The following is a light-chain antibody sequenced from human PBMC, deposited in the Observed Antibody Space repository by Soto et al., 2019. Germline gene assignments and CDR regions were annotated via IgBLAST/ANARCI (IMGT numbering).Light chain of an antibody. CDR1: NIGSKH. CDR3: QVWDITTDHYV. Sequence: SYELTQPPSVSVAPEKTARLTCGGDNIGSKHVHWYRQKPGQAPVLVIYYDSDRPSGIPERFSGSNSGNTATLTINRVEAGDEADYFCQVWDITTDHYVFGTGTKVTVL. J-gene: IGLJ1*01. V-gene: IGLV3-21*04. CDR2: YDS.